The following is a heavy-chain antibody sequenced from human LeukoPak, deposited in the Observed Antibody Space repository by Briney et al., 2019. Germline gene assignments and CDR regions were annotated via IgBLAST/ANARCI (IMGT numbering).Heavy chain of an antibody. V-gene: IGHV3-64D*09. CDR2: ITSNGDST. D-gene: IGHD6-25*01. CDR1: GFTVSSYA. Sequence: GGSLRLSCSASGFTVSSYAMHWVRQAPGKGLQYVSAITSNGDSTYYADSVKGRFTISRDNYKNTLYLQMSSLRAEDTAVYYCVKGGVYRSDNWFDPWGQGTLVTVSS. CDR3: VKGGVYRSDNWFDP. J-gene: IGHJ5*02.